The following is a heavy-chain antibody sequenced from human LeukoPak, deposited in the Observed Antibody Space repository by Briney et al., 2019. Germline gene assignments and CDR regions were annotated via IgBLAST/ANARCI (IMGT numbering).Heavy chain of an antibody. J-gene: IGHJ4*02. D-gene: IGHD3-22*01. CDR1: GGSISSGGYY. Sequence: PSETLSLTCTVSGGSISSGGYYWSWIRQPPGKGLEWIGYIYYSGSTNYNPSLKSRVTISVDTSKNQFSLKLSSVTAADTAVYYCARAGPNYYDSSGYYYSWGQGTLVTVSS. CDR2: IYYSGST. V-gene: IGHV4-61*08. CDR3: ARAGPNYYDSSGYYYS.